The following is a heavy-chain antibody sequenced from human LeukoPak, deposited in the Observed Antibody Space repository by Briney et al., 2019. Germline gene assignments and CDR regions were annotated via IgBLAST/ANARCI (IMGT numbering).Heavy chain of an antibody. V-gene: IGHV1-18*01. J-gene: IGHJ4*02. CDR2: IRVYNGDT. CDR3: AREGGDIGSGYYLGLDY. Sequence: ASVKVSCEPSGYTFSSYGISWVRQAPGQGLEWMGWIRVYNGDTNYAQKLQGRVTMTTDTSTSTAYMELRSLRSDDTAVYYCAREGGDIGSGYYLGLDYWGQGTLVTVSS. CDR1: GYTFSSYG. D-gene: IGHD3-22*01.